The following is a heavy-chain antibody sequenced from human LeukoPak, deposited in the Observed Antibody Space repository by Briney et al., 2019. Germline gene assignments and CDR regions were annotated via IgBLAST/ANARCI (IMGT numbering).Heavy chain of an antibody. Sequence: GGSLRLSCAASGFTFSSYAMSWVRQAPGKGLEWVANIKEDGSEEYYVDSVKGRFTISRDNTKNSLYLQMNSLRAEDTAVYYCARDPAAWDYWGQGTLVTVSS. J-gene: IGHJ4*02. D-gene: IGHD6-13*01. V-gene: IGHV3-7*01. CDR3: ARDPAAWDY. CDR1: GFTFSSYA. CDR2: IKEDGSEE.